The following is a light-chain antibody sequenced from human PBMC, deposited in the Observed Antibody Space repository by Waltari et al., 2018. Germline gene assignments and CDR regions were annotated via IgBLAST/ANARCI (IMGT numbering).Light chain of an antibody. Sequence: QSVLSQPPSASGTPGQGVAISCSGSSSNIGSNAVDWYQQFPGSAPKLLIYTNEQPPAGGPGRFSGAKSGTSASLAISGLQSEDEAHYYCATWDNSLNGPVFGGGTKLTVL. CDR3: ATWDNSLNGPV. V-gene: IGLV1-44*01. CDR2: TNE. J-gene: IGLJ2*01. CDR1: SSNIGSNA.